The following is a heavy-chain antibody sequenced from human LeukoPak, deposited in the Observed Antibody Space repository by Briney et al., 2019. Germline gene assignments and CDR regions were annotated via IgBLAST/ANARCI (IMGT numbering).Heavy chain of an antibody. CDR1: GFTFSSYA. V-gene: IGHV3-23*01. D-gene: IGHD1-26*01. CDR2: ISGSGGST. Sequence: GGSLRLSCAASGFTFSSYAMSWVRQAPGKGLEWVSAISGSGGSTYYADSVKGRFTISRDNSKNTLYLQMNSLRAEDTAVYYCAKNPLYRGSYYGLPEYWGQGTLVTVSS. J-gene: IGHJ4*02. CDR3: AKNPLYRGSYYGLPEY.